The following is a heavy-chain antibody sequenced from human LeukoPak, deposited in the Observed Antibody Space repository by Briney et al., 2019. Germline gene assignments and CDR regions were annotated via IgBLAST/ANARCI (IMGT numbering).Heavy chain of an antibody. J-gene: IGHJ4*02. CDR2: IIPIFGTA. V-gene: IGHV1-69*13. CDR3: ARRTGYCTSASCYGSFDY. CDR1: GYTFTSYG. D-gene: IGHD2-2*01. Sequence: GASVKVSCKASGYTFTSYGISWARQAPGQGLEWMGGIIPIFGTANYAQKFQGRVTFTADESTNTAYMELSSLRSEDTAVYYCARRTGYCTSASCYGSFDYWGQGTLVTVSS.